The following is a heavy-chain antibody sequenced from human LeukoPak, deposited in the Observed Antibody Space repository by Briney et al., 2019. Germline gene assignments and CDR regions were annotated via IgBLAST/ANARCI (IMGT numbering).Heavy chain of an antibody. D-gene: IGHD3-10*01. J-gene: IGHJ4*02. CDR1: GGSISSSSYY. V-gene: IGHV4-39*02. CDR3: AGLLLFFGTRDY. CDR2: IYYSGST. Sequence: PSETRSLTCTVSGGSISSSSYYWGWIRQPPGKGLEWIGSIYYSGSTYYNPSLKSRVTISVDTSKNHFSLKLISVTAADTAVYYCAGLLLFFGTRDYWGQGTLVTVSS.